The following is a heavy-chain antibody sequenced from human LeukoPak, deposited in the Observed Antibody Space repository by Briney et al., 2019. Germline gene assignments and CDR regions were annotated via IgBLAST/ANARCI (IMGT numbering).Heavy chain of an antibody. J-gene: IGHJ6*03. D-gene: IGHD3-3*01. CDR2: IIPIFGTA. Sequence: SVKVSCKASGGTFSSYAISWVRQAPGQGLEWMGGIIPIFGTANYAQKFQGRVTITADESTSTAYMELSSLRSEVTAVYYCARGRLFGVVFDYIDVWGKGTTVTVSS. V-gene: IGHV1-69*13. CDR1: GGTFSSYA. CDR3: ARGRLFGVVFDYIDV.